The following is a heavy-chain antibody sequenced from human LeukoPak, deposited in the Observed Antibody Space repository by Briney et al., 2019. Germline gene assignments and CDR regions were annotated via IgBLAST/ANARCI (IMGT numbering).Heavy chain of an antibody. V-gene: IGHV3-30*18. CDR1: GFTLSSYG. Sequence: PGGSLRLSCAASGFTLSSYGMHWVRQAPGKGLEWVAVISYDGSNKYYADSVKGRFTISRDNSKNTLYLQMNSLRAEDTAVYYCAKDHGSGSDWYFDLWGRGTLVTVSS. J-gene: IGHJ2*01. CDR2: ISYDGSNK. D-gene: IGHD1-1*01. CDR3: AKDHGSGSDWYFDL.